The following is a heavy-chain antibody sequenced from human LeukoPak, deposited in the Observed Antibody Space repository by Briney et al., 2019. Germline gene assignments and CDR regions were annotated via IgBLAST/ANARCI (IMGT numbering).Heavy chain of an antibody. CDR3: ARRESGADAFDI. CDR2: IYYSGST. CDR1: GGSISSYY. J-gene: IGHJ3*02. D-gene: IGHD2-15*01. Sequence: PSETLSLTCTVSGGSISSYYWGWIRQPPGKGLEWIGYIYYSGSTNYNPSLKSRVTISVDTSKNQFSLKLSSVAAADTAVYYCARRESGADAFDIWGQGTMVTVSS. V-gene: IGHV4-59*08.